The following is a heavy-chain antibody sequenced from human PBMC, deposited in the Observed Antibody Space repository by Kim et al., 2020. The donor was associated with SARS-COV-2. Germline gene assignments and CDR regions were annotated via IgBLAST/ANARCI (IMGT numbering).Heavy chain of an antibody. V-gene: IGHV3-66*02. CDR1: GFTVSSNY. Sequence: GGSLRLSCAASGFTVSSNYMSWVRQAPGKGLEWVSVIYSGGSTYYADSVKGRFTISRDNSKNTLYLQMNSLRAEDTAVYYCAREQRRITMVRGGYPLSPLTYYYGMDVWGQGTTVTVSS. D-gene: IGHD3-10*01. CDR3: AREQRRITMVRGGYPLSPLTYYYGMDV. CDR2: IYSGGST. J-gene: IGHJ6*02.